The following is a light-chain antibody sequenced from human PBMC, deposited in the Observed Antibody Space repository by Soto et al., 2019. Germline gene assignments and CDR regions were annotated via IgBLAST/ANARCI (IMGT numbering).Light chain of an antibody. CDR3: QQYGTSEII. CDR2: DTS. Sequence: IVLTQSPGTLSLSPGEIATLSCRASQSLSNSFIAWYQQKPGQAPRLLIYDTSSRATGIPDRFSGSGSGTDFTLTISRLEPEDFSVFYCQQYGTSEIIFGQGTRLEI. CDR1: QSLSNSF. V-gene: IGKV3-20*01. J-gene: IGKJ5*01.